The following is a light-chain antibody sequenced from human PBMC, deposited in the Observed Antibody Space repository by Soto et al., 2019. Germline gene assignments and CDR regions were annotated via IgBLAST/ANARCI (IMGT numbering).Light chain of an antibody. V-gene: IGKV3-11*01. Sequence: EIALTQSPATLSLSPGERATLSCRASQSVSSYLAWYQQKPGQAPRLLIYDASNRATGIPARFSGSGSGTDFTLTISSLEPEDFEAYYCQQRSNWPPWTFGQGTKVDIK. J-gene: IGKJ1*01. CDR3: QQRSNWPPWT. CDR2: DAS. CDR1: QSVSSY.